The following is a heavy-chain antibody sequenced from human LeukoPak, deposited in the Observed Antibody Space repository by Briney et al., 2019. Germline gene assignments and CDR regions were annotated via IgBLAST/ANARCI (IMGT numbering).Heavy chain of an antibody. V-gene: IGHV1-18*01. Sequence: ASVKVSCETSGYTFTSYAFSWVRQAPGQGLEWVGWVSTRNGNTVSAQKFRGRLAMTTDTSTNTVYMELRDLGSDDTAVYYRARDLTPLSCTSNSCPYGGYFDSWGQGTLVTVSS. D-gene: IGHD2-2*01. J-gene: IGHJ4*02. CDR1: GYTFTSYA. CDR3: ARDLTPLSCTSNSCPYGGYFDS. CDR2: VSTRNGNT.